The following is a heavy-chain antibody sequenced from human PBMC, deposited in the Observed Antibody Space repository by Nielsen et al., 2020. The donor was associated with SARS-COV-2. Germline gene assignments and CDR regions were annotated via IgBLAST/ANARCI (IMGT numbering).Heavy chain of an antibody. J-gene: IGHJ4*02. V-gene: IGHV3-9*01. Sequence: SLKISCAASGFTFDDYAMHWVRQAPGKGLEWVSGISWNSGSIGYADSVKGRFTISRDNAKNSLYLQMNSLRAEDTALYYCAKSRENGIAAAGLDYWGQGTLVTVPS. CDR2: ISWNSGSI. CDR3: AKSRENGIAAAGLDY. CDR1: GFTFDDYA. D-gene: IGHD6-13*01.